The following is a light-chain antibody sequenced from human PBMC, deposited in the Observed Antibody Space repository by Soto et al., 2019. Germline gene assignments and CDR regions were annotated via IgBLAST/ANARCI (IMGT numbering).Light chain of an antibody. J-gene: IGKJ3*01. CDR2: WAS. CDR1: QSVLYSSNNKNY. V-gene: IGKV4-1*01. CDR3: QQYYSTPFA. Sequence: DIVMTQSPDSLAVSLGERATINCKSSQSVLYSSNNKNYLAWYQQKTGQPPKLLIYWASTRESGVPDRFSGSGSGTDFTLTISSLQAEDVAVYYCQQYYSTPFAFGPGTKVDIK.